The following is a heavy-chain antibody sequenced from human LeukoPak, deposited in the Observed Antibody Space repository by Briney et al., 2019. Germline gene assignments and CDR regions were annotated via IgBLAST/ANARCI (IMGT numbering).Heavy chain of an antibody. D-gene: IGHD6-13*01. J-gene: IGHJ4*02. CDR3: ARVSRAAAGWSNFDY. Sequence: GGSLRLSCAASGFTFSSYDMHWVRHAPGKGLEWVSAIGTAGDTYYPGSVKGRFTISRENAKNSLYLQMNSLRAGDTAVYYCARVSRAAAGWSNFDYWGQGTLVTVSS. V-gene: IGHV3-13*01. CDR2: IGTAGDT. CDR1: GFTFSSYD.